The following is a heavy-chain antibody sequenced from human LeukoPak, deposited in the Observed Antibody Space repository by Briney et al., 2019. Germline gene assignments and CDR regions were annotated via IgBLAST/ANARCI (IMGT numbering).Heavy chain of an antibody. CDR1: RFTFSSYA. D-gene: IGHD2-21*01. CDR2: SGSGGST. J-gene: IGHJ4*02. CDR3: ARDKSPVRGSPLWY. Sequence: GGSLRLSCAASRFTFSSYAMSWVRQAPGKGLEWVSTSGSGGSTYYADSVKGRFTISRDNSKNTLYLQMNSLRAEDTAVYYCARDKSPVRGSPLWYWGQGTLVTVSS. V-gene: IGHV3-23*01.